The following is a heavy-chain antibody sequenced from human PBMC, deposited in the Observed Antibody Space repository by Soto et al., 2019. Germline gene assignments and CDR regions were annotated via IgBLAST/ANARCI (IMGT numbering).Heavy chain of an antibody. CDR1: GYTFTSYA. CDR3: ARGLAPYYFDY. CDR2: INAGNGNT. V-gene: IGHV1-3*01. Sequence: QVQLVQSGAEVKKPGASVKVSCKASGYTFTSYAMHWVRQAPGQRLEWMGWINAGNGNTKYSQKFQGRVTITRDTSASTACMELSSLRSEDTAVYYCARGLAPYYFDYWGQGTLVTVSS. J-gene: IGHJ4*02. D-gene: IGHD6-19*01.